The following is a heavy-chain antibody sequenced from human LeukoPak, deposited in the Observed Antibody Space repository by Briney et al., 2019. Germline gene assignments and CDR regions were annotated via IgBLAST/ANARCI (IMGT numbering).Heavy chain of an antibody. J-gene: IGHJ5*02. Sequence: GSSVKVSCKASGGTFSSYAISWVRHAPGQGLEWMGGIIPIFGTANYAQKFQGRVTITADESTSTAYMELSSLRSEDTAVYYCAIAGVVPAAYNWFDPWGQGTLVTVSS. D-gene: IGHD2-2*01. V-gene: IGHV1-69*01. CDR3: AIAGVVPAAYNWFDP. CDR1: GGTFSSYA. CDR2: IIPIFGTA.